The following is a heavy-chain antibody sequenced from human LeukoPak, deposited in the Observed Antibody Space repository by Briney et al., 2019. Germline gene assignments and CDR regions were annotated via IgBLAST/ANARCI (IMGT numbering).Heavy chain of an antibody. CDR2: INTNTGNP. CDR3: ARALSIAAAAGGY. CDR1: GYTFTSYA. D-gene: IGHD6-13*01. Sequence: ASVKVSCKASGYTFTSYAMNWVRQAPGQGLEWMGWINTNTGNPTYAQGFTGRFVFSLDTFVTTAYLQISSLKTEDTAVYYCARALSIAAAAGGYWGQGTLVTVSS. V-gene: IGHV7-4-1*02. J-gene: IGHJ4*02.